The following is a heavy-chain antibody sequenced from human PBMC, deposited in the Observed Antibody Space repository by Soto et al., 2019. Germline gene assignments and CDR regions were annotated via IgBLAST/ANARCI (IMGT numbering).Heavy chain of an antibody. D-gene: IGHD3-9*01. J-gene: IGHJ4*02. CDR1: GFPFSNYY. CDR3: ARVSATGWVVNGREYFDY. CDR2: ISSSFVSM. Sequence: HVELVQFVGGLVKPGGSLRLSCAVSGFPFSNYYMSWIRQAPGKGLEWLADISSSFVSMHYADSVKDRFSISRDNANNSLFLQMNSLRADDTAVYYCARVSATGWVVNGREYFDYWGQGALVAVSS. V-gene: IGHV3-11*01.